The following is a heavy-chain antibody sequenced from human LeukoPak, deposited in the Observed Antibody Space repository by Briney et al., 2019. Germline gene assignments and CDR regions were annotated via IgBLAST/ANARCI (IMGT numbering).Heavy chain of an antibody. Sequence: GGSLRLSCAASGFTFSSYWMHWVRQAPGRGLVWVSRINSDGSSTSYADSVKGRFTISRDNAKNTLYLQMNSLRAEDTAVYYCTRESGSSRFFDFWGQGTPVTVSS. J-gene: IGHJ4*02. CDR1: GFTFSSYW. V-gene: IGHV3-74*01. CDR2: INSDGSST. CDR3: TRESGSSRFFDF. D-gene: IGHD6-6*01.